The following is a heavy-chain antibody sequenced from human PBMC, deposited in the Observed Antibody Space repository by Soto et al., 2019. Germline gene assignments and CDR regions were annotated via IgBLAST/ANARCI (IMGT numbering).Heavy chain of an antibody. CDR3: ASPGGFGELFRGFSFRAFDI. CDR1: GGSVSSGSYY. V-gene: IGHV4-61*01. J-gene: IGHJ3*02. CDR2: IYYSGST. Sequence: QVQLQESGPGLVKPSETLSLTCTVSGGSVSSGSYYWSWIRQPPGKGLAWIGYIYYSGSTNYNPSLNRRVTISVDTSKNQFSLKLSSVTAADTAVYYWASPGGFGELFRGFSFRAFDIWGQATMVTVSS. D-gene: IGHD3-10*01.